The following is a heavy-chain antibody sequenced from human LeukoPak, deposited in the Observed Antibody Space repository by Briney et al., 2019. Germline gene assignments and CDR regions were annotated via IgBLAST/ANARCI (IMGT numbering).Heavy chain of an antibody. V-gene: IGHV1-46*01. CDR1: GYTFTGYY. Sequence: GASVKVSCKASGYTFTGYYMHWVRQAPGQGLEWRGIINPSGGSTSYAQKFQGRVTMTRDTSTSTVYMELSSLRSEDTAVYYCAGGYDSSGYYWGIDYWGQGTLVTVSS. J-gene: IGHJ4*02. D-gene: IGHD3-22*01. CDR2: INPSGGST. CDR3: AGGYDSSGYYWGIDY.